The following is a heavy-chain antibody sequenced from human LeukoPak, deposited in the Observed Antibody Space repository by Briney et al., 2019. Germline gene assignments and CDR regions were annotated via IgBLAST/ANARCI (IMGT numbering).Heavy chain of an antibody. Sequence: GGSLRLSCAASGFTFSTYTMSWVRQAPGKGLEWVSAISGNGGSTYYADSVKGRFTISRDNSKDTLYLQMNSLRAEDTAVYYCAKDEAKIVATPLDYWGQGTLVTVSS. CDR3: AKDEAKIVATPLDY. V-gene: IGHV3-23*01. CDR2: ISGNGGST. J-gene: IGHJ4*02. D-gene: IGHD5-12*01. CDR1: GFTFSTYT.